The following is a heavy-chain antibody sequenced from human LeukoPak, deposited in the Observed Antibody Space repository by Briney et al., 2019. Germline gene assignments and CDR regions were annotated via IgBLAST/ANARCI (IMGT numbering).Heavy chain of an antibody. CDR1: GFTFSSYW. CDR3: ARGSSTVTTRDWFDP. J-gene: IGHJ5*02. V-gene: IGHV3-74*03. Sequence: GGALRLSCAAPGFTFSSYWMHWVCHVPGKGLLWVARINTYGTSTSYGDSVEGRFTISRDNAKNTLDLEMKSLRDDDTAVYYCARGSSTVTTRDWFDPWGQGTQVTVSS. D-gene: IGHD4-17*01. CDR2: INTYGTST.